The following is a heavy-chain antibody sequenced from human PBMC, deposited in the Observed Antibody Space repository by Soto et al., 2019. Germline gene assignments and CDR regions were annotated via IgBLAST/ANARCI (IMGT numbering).Heavy chain of an antibody. Sequence: EVQLVESGGGLVQPGGSLRLSCAASGFTFSNSWMSWVRQAPGKGLEWVANIKKDGADKYYVDSVKGRFTISRDNAKSSLYLQMNDLRAEDTAVYYCARGFATDYWSQGTLVTVSS. CDR3: ARGFATDY. V-gene: IGHV3-7*01. D-gene: IGHD5-12*01. CDR1: GFTFSNSW. J-gene: IGHJ4*02. CDR2: IKKDGADK.